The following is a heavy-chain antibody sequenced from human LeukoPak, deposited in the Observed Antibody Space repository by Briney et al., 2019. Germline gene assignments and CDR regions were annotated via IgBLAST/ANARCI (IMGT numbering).Heavy chain of an antibody. J-gene: IGHJ3*02. CDR1: VFTFRNYW. D-gene: IGHD3-16*01. CDR2: IKQDGSDK. Sequence: GGSLRLSCAASVFTFRNYWMTWVRQAPGKGLEWVANIKQDGSDKDYVDSVKGRFTISRDNAMNSLYLQMNSLRVEDTAVYYCTREGVGGFDTWGQGAMVTVSS. CDR3: TREGVGGFDT. V-gene: IGHV3-7*01.